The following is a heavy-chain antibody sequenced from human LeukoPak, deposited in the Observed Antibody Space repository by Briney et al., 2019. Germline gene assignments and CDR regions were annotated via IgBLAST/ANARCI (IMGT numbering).Heavy chain of an antibody. Sequence: VASVKVYCKASGGTFSSYAISWVRQAPGQGLEWMGGIIPIFGTANYAQKFQGRVTITTDESTSTAYMELSSLRSEDTAVYYCARDYGDSSSWYGGYWGQGTLVTVSS. J-gene: IGHJ4*02. V-gene: IGHV1-69*05. CDR3: ARDYGDSSSWYGGY. D-gene: IGHD6-13*01. CDR1: GGTFSSYA. CDR2: IIPIFGTA.